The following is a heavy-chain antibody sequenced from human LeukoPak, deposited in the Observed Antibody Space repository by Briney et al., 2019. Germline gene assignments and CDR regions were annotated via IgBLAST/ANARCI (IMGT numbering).Heavy chain of an antibody. Sequence: ASVKVSCKASGYTFIGYYMHWVRQAPGQGLEWMGWINPNSGGTNYARKFQGRVTMTRDTSISTVYMELSRLRSDDTAVYYCARDSRSSTSCLSIDDYWGQGTLVTVSS. CDR2: INPNSGGT. CDR3: ARDSRSSTSCLSIDDY. V-gene: IGHV1-2*02. J-gene: IGHJ4*02. D-gene: IGHD2-2*01. CDR1: GYTFIGYY.